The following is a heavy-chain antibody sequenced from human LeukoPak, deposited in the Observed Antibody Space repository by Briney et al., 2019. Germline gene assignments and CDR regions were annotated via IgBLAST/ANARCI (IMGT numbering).Heavy chain of an antibody. D-gene: IGHD2-8*01. CDR1: GFTFSSYW. CDR3: ARAERGYCTNGVCYGPYYYYYG. CDR2: IKQDGSEK. V-gene: IGHV3-7*01. J-gene: IGHJ6*01. Sequence: PGRSLRLSCAASGFTFSSYWMSWVRQAPGKGLEWVANIKQDGSEKYYVDSVKGRFTISRDNAKDSLYLQMNSLRAEDTAVYYCARAERGYCTNGVCYGPYYYYYG.